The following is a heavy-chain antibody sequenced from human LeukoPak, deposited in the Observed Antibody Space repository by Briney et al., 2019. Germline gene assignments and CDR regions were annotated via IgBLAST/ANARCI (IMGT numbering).Heavy chain of an antibody. Sequence: GGSLRLSCAASGFTFSTSDMHWVRQATGEGLEWVSAIGTAGDTYYPGSVKGRFTISRENAKNSLYLQMNSLRAGDTAVYYCARLRSAAFDIWGQGTMVTVSS. CDR1: GFTFSTSD. CDR3: ARLRSAAFDI. D-gene: IGHD4-17*01. V-gene: IGHV3-13*01. J-gene: IGHJ3*02. CDR2: IGTAGDT.